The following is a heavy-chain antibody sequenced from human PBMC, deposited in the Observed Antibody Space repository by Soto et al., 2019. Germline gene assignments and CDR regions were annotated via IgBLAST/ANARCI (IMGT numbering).Heavy chain of an antibody. V-gene: IGHV4-59*12. CDR3: ARGKLATAGYFDY. CDR1: GASISSYY. CDR2: IYLSGSI. D-gene: IGHD1-26*01. J-gene: IGHJ4*02. Sequence: SETLSLTCTVSGASISSYYYTWIRQTPGKGLEWIGYIYLSGSIYYNPSLKGRVTISVDTSKNQFSVKLSSVTAADTAVYYCARGKLATAGYFDYWGQGTLVTVSS.